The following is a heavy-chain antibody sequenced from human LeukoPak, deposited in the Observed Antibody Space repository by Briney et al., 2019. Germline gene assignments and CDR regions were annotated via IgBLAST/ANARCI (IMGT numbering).Heavy chain of an antibody. V-gene: IGHV1-18*01. D-gene: IGHD1-26*01. Sequence: VASVKVSCKASGYTFTSYGISWVRQAPGQGLEWMGWISAYNGNTNYAQKLQGRVTMTTDTSTSTAYMEPRSLRSDDTAVYYCARGPDSGSYSGDGYWGQGTLVTVSS. J-gene: IGHJ4*02. CDR3: ARGPDSGSYSGDGY. CDR1: GYTFTSYG. CDR2: ISAYNGNT.